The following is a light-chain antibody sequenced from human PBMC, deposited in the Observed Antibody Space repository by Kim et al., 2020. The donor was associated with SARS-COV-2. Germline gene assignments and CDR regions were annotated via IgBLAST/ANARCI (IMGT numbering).Light chain of an antibody. J-gene: IGKJ4*01. V-gene: IGKV1-39*01. CDR1: QSISNY. CDR3: QQSYSYPRT. CDR2: AAS. Sequence: ASVGDIVTITCRASQSISNYLNWYQQKPGKAPNLLIYAASSLQSGVPSRFSGSGSGTDFTLTISSLQPEDFATYYCQQSYSYPRTYGGGTKGDIK.